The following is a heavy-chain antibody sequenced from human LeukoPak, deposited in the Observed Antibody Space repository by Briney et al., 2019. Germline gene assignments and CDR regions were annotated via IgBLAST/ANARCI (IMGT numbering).Heavy chain of an antibody. D-gene: IGHD4-17*01. Sequence: ASVKVSCKASGGTFSSYAISWVRQAPGQGLEWMGGIIPIFGTANYAQKFQGRVTITADKSTSTAYMELSSLRSEDTAVYYCARDEDYGDVEYFQHWGQGTLVTFSS. CDR1: GGTFSSYA. V-gene: IGHV1-69*06. J-gene: IGHJ1*01. CDR2: IIPIFGTA. CDR3: ARDEDYGDVEYFQH.